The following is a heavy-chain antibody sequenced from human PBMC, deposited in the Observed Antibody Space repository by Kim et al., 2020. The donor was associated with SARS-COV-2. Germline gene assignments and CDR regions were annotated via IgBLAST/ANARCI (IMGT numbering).Heavy chain of an antibody. V-gene: IGHV3-23*01. CDR1: GFTFSSYA. CDR2: ISGSGGST. D-gene: IGHD3-10*01. CDR3: AKDRGVWFGELPMRGLFAY. J-gene: IGHJ4*01. Sequence: GGSLRLSCAASGFTFSSYAMSWVRQAPGKGLEWVSAISGSGGSTYYADSVKGRFTISRDNSKNTLYLQMNSLRAEDTAVYYCAKDRGVWFGELPMRGLFAYWGHRPLVTVSS.